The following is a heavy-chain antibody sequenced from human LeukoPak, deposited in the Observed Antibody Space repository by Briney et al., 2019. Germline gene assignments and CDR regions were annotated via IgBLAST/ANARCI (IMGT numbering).Heavy chain of an antibody. CDR3: ASGYTYANYYFDY. Sequence: GGSLRLSCAASGFTFRSSAMHWVRQAPGKGLEWMAAVSYDGTSKNCADSVKGRFAISRDNSKNTLYLQMNSLRAEDTAVYYCASGYTYANYYFDYWGQGTLVTVSS. J-gene: IGHJ4*02. CDR1: GFTFRSSA. D-gene: IGHD5-18*01. V-gene: IGHV3-30*09. CDR2: VSYDGTSK.